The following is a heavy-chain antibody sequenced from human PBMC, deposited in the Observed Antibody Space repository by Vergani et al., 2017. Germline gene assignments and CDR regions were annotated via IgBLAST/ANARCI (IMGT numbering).Heavy chain of an antibody. CDR3: AREQKSGRYFDY. V-gene: IGHV4-31*03. J-gene: IGHJ4*02. Sequence: QLQLQESGPGLVKPSQTLSLTCTVSGGSISSGGDYWSWIRQHPGKGLEWIGYIYYSGSTYYNPSLKSRVTISVDTSKNQFSLKLSSVTAADTAVYYCAREQKSGRYFDYWGQGTLVTVSS. CDR1: GGSISSGGDY. D-gene: IGHD5-12*01. CDR2: IYYSGST.